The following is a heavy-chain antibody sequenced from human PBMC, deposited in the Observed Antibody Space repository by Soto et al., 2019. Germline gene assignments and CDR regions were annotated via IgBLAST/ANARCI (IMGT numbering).Heavy chain of an antibody. CDR2: ISTYNGDT. J-gene: IGHJ4*02. D-gene: IGHD3-22*01. CDR3: ARGPTDYYDKSGDDSLDY. V-gene: IGHV1-18*01. CDR1: GYTFITYG. Sequence: QVPLVQSGAEVKEPGASVKVSCKASGYTFITYGMSWVRQAPGQGLDWMGWISTYNGDTKYADRLQGRVTMTTDTTTGTAYMELRSLRSDDTAVYYCARGPTDYYDKSGDDSLDYWGQGTLVTVSS.